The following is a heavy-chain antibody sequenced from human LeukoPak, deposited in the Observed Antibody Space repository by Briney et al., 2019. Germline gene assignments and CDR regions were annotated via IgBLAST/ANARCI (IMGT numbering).Heavy chain of an antibody. CDR1: GFTFSSHA. V-gene: IGHV3-23*01. J-gene: IGHJ4*02. Sequence: GGSLRLSCAASGFTFSSHAMSWVRQAPGKGLEWVSAISGSGGSTYYADSVKGRFTISRDDSKNTLYLQMNSLRAEDTAVYYCARYSSGWPFDYWGQGTLVTVSS. CDR2: ISGSGGST. D-gene: IGHD6-19*01. CDR3: ARYSSGWPFDY.